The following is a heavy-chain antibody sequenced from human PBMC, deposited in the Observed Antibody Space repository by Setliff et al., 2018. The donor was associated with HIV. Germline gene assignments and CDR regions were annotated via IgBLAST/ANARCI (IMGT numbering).Heavy chain of an antibody. CDR2: ISQDASKE. J-gene: IGHJ2*01. V-gene: IGHV3-30*18. CDR3: AKSTFRFFEDLSDWYFDL. Sequence: PGGSLRLSCATSGFSLRTYGLHWGRQAPGKGLEWVADISQDASKEYYADSVKGRFTISKDNSKNTVFLQMNNLRVEDTALYDCAKSTFRFFEDLSDWYFDLWGRGTLVTVSS. CDR1: GFSLRTYG. D-gene: IGHD3-16*02.